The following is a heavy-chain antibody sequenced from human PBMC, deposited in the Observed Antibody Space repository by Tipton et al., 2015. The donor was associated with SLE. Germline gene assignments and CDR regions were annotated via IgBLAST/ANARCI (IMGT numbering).Heavy chain of an antibody. CDR3: ARGDYYSGSYHDAFDI. CDR2: IYTGAII. D-gene: IGHD3-10*01. J-gene: IGHJ3*02. CDR1: GFPVSNNY. V-gene: IGHV3-66*01. Sequence: SLRLSCAVSGFPVSNNYMSWVRQAPGKGLEWVSVIYTGAIINYADSVKGRFTISRDNSKNTLYLQMNSLRDEDTAVYYCARGDYYSGSYHDAFDIWGQGTVVTVSS.